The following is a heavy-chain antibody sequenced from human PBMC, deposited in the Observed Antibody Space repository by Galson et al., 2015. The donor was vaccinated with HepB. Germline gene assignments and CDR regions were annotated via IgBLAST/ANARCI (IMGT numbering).Heavy chain of an antibody. CDR3: ARDSQWLVRAEYFQH. J-gene: IGHJ1*01. CDR1: GFTFSSYW. Sequence: SLRLSCAASGFTFSSYWMSWVRQAPGKGLEWVANIKQDGSEKYYVDSVKGRFTISRDNAKNSLYLQMNSLRAEDTAVYYCARDSQWLVRAEYFQHWGQGTLVTVSS. V-gene: IGHV3-7*03. CDR2: IKQDGSEK. D-gene: IGHD6-19*01.